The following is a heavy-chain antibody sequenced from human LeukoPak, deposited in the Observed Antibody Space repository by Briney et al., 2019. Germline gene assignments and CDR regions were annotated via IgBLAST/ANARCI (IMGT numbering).Heavy chain of an antibody. CDR3: ARVCSSTSCYGGFDY. CDR1: GGSISSYY. J-gene: IGHJ4*02. CDR2: IYYSGST. D-gene: IGHD2-2*01. Sequence: PSETLSLTCTVSGGSISSYYWSWIRQPPGKGLEWIGYIYYSGSTNYNPSLKSRVTISVDTSKNQFSLKLSSVTAADTAVYYCARVCSSTSCYGGFDYWGQGTPVTVSS. V-gene: IGHV4-59*01.